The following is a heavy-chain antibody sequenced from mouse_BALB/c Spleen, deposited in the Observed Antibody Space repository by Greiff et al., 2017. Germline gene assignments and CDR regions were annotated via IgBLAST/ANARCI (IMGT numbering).Heavy chain of an antibody. Sequence: VQLKQSGPSLVKPSQTLSLTCSVTGDSITSGYWNWIRKFPGNKLEYMGYISYSGSTYYNPSLKSRISITRDTSKNQYYLQLNSVTTEDTATYYCATTVVAGDAMDYWGQGTSVTVSS. CDR1: GDSITSGY. V-gene: IGHV3-8*02. D-gene: IGHD1-1*01. CDR2: ISYSGST. J-gene: IGHJ4*01. CDR3: ATTVVAGDAMDY.